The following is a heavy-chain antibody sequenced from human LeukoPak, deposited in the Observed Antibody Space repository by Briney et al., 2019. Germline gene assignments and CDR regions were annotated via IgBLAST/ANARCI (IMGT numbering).Heavy chain of an antibody. CDR3: ARGEYSYGSYYFDY. V-gene: IGHV4-30-2*01. CDR2: IYHSGST. D-gene: IGHD5-18*01. J-gene: IGHJ4*02. Sequence: PSQTLSLTCAVSGGSISSGGYSWSWIRQPPGKGLEWIGYIYHSGSTYYNPSLKSRVTISVDRSKNQFSLKPSSVTAADTAVYYCARGEYSYGSYYFDYWSQGTLVTVSS. CDR1: GGSISSGGYS.